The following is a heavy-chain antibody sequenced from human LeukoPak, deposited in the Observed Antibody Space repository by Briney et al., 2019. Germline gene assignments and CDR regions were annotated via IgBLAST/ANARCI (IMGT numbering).Heavy chain of an antibody. J-gene: IGHJ4*02. D-gene: IGHD3-22*01. CDR3: ARHCYDSSGYPLELDY. V-gene: IGHV4-39*01. Sequence: SETLSLTCTVSGGSISSSSYYWGWIRQPPGKGLEWIGSIYYSGSTYYNPSLKSRVTISVDTSKNQFSLRLSSVTAEDTAVYYCARHCYDSSGYPLELDYWGQGTLVTVSS. CDR1: GGSISSSSYY. CDR2: IYYSGST.